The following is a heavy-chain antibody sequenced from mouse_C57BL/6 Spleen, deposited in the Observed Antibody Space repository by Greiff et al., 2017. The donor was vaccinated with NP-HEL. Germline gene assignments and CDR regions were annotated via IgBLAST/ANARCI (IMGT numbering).Heavy chain of an antibody. CDR1: GFTFSSYA. Sequence: EVQLVESGGGLVKPGGSLKLSCAASGFTFSSYAMSWVRQTPEKRLEWVATISDGGSYTYYPDNVKGRFTISRDNAKNNLYLQMSHLKSEDTAMYYCARDHSDYPFDDWGQGTTLTVSS. D-gene: IGHD2-4*01. CDR2: ISDGGSYT. CDR3: ARDHSDYPFDD. J-gene: IGHJ2*01. V-gene: IGHV5-4*01.